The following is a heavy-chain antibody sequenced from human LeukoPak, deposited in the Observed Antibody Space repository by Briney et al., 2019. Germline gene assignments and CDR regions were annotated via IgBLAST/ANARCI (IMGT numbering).Heavy chain of an antibody. CDR1: GGTFSSYA. D-gene: IGHD1-1*01. V-gene: IGHV1-3*01. CDR2: INAGNGNT. Sequence: VASVNVSCKASGGTFSSYAISWVRQAPGQGLEWMGWINAGNGNTKYSQKFQGRVTLTSDTSASTAYMELSSLRSEDTAVYYCAKTGFDYWGQGTLVTVSS. J-gene: IGHJ4*02. CDR3: AKTGFDY.